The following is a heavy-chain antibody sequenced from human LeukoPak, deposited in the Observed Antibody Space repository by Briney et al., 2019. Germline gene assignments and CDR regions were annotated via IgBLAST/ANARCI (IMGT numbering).Heavy chain of an antibody. CDR2: IRNDGSNE. V-gene: IGHV3-30*02. CDR3: ARGPSILTGSN. D-gene: IGHD3-9*01. CDR1: GFSFSVYA. J-gene: IGHJ4*02. Sequence: PGGSLRLSCAASGFSFSVYAMHWVRQAQGKGLEWVAFIRNDGSNENYADSVKGRFTISRDNAKNSLYLQMNSLRAEDTAVYYCARGPSILTGSNWGQGTLVTVSS.